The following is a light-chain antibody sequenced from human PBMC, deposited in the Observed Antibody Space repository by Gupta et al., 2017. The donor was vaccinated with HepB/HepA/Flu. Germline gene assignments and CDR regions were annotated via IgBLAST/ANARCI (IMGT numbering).Light chain of an antibody. CDR1: SSDVGDYNY. V-gene: IGLV2-11*01. CDR3: CSYAGISDV. Sequence: QSALTQPRSVSGSPGQSVTISCTGASSDVGDYNYVSWYQQHPGKAPKLMIYDVSKRPSGVPDRFSGSKSGNTASLTISGLQAEDEADYYCCSYAGISDVFGTGTKVTVL. CDR2: DVS. J-gene: IGLJ1*01.